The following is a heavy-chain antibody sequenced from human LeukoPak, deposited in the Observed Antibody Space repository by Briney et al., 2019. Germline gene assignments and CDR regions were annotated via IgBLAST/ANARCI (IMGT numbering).Heavy chain of an antibody. Sequence: SETLSLTCTVSAASIRGYYWSWIRQPPGKGLEWIGYICYIGSTNYNPSLKSRVTISVDTSKNQFSLKLRSVTAADTAVYYCARTPYYDSSGYYNDYWGQGTLVTVSS. J-gene: IGHJ4*02. CDR1: AASIRGYY. V-gene: IGHV4-59*01. CDR3: ARTPYYDSSGYYNDY. CDR2: ICYIGST. D-gene: IGHD3-22*01.